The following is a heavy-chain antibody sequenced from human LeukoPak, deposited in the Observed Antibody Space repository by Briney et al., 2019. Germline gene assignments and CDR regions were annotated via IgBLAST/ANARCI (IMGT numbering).Heavy chain of an antibody. Sequence: SETLSLTCAVYGGSFSGYYWSRIRQPPGKGLEWIGEINHSGSTNYNPSLKSRVTISVDTSKNQFSLKLSSVTAADMAVYYCARGKGGYYYYYGMDVWGQGTTVTASS. V-gene: IGHV4-34*01. CDR2: INHSGST. CDR1: GGSFSGYY. J-gene: IGHJ6*02. CDR3: ARGKGGYYYYYGMDV.